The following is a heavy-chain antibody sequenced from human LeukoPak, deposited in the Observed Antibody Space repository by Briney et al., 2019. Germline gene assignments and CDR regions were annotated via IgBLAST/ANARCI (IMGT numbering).Heavy chain of an antibody. CDR3: ARGTRDSSGYYLTY. Sequence: GGSLRLSCAASGFTFSSSAMNWVRQAPGKGLEWVSYISSSSSTIYYADSVKGRFTISRDNAKNSLYLQMNSLRAEDTAVYYCARGTRDSSGYYLTYWGQGTLVTVSS. J-gene: IGHJ4*02. D-gene: IGHD3-22*01. V-gene: IGHV3-48*01. CDR1: GFTFSSSA. CDR2: ISSSSSTI.